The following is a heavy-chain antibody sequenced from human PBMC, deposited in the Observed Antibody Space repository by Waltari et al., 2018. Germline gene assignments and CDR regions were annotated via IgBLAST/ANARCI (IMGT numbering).Heavy chain of an antibody. Sequence: VQLPESGPGQVKPSGTMSLTCAVSGDSISGNNWWSWVRQAPGKGLEWIGEIYHGGNTNYNPSLESRATISVDKSKNQFSLKLYSVTAADTAMYYCARVWFGELLRNYYYYMDVWGKGTTVTVSS. CDR3: ARVWFGELLRNYYYYMDV. V-gene: IGHV4-4*02. CDR1: GDSISGNNW. J-gene: IGHJ6*03. CDR2: IYHGGNT. D-gene: IGHD3-10*01.